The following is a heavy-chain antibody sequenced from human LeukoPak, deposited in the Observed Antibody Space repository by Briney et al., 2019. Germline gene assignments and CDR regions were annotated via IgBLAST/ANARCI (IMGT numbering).Heavy chain of an antibody. V-gene: IGHV3-53*01. CDR3: ARDSYYGSGSYYRYTFDY. D-gene: IGHD3-10*01. CDR1: GFSVSRNY. J-gene: IGHJ4*02. Sequence: GGSLRLSCAASGFSVSRNYMSWVRQAPGKGLEWVSVFYSGGSTYYADSVKGRFTISRDNSKNTLYLQMNSLRAEDTVVYYCARDSYYGSGSYYRYTFDYWGQGTLVTVSS. CDR2: FYSGGST.